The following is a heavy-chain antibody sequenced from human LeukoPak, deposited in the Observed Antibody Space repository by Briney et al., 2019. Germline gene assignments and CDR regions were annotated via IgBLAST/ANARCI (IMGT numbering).Heavy chain of an antibody. J-gene: IGHJ6*02. CDR1: GYTFTGYY. V-gene: IGHV1-2*02. CDR2: INPNSGGT. D-gene: IGHD2-2*01. CDR3: ARVPLGACSSTSCYYGMDV. Sequence: ASVKVSCKASGYTFTGYYMHWVRQAPGQGLEWMGWINPNSGGTNYAQKFQGRVTMTRDTSISTAYMELSRLRSDDTAVYYCARVPLGACSSTSCYYGMDVWGQWTTVTVSS.